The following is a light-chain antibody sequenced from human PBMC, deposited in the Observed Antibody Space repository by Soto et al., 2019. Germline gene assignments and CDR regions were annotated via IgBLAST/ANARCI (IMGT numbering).Light chain of an antibody. CDR3: QQYKAYPYT. J-gene: IGKJ3*01. CDR2: DAS. Sequence: DIQLTQSPSSLSASVGDRVTITCRASQDISNELTWFQQKPGKAPKSLIYDASSLQSGAPSKFSGSGSGTDFTLTISSLQSEDFATYYCQQYKAYPYTFGPGTKVDIK. V-gene: IGKV1-16*02. CDR1: QDISNE.